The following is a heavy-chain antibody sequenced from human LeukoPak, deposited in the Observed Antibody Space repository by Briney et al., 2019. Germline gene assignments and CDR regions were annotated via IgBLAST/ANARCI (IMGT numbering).Heavy chain of an antibody. CDR3: ARWYCGSNCYYDY. D-gene: IGHD1-26*01. V-gene: IGHV3-53*01. Sequence: PGGSLRLSCAASGITVSSNYMSWVRQAPGKGLEWVSMLYADGETHYADSARGRSTISRDNSKNTVYLQMTSLRADDTAVYYCARWYCGSNCYYDYWGQGTLVTVSS. CDR1: GITVSSNY. CDR2: LYADGET. J-gene: IGHJ4*02.